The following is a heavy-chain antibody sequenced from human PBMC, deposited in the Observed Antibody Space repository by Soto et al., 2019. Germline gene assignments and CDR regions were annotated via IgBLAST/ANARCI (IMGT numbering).Heavy chain of an antibody. CDR1: RFTFSTYA. CDR2: ISASGGNT. D-gene: IGHD3-10*01. CDR3: AKSAMVRGGGWFDP. J-gene: IGHJ5*02. V-gene: IGHV3-23*01. Sequence: EVQLLESGGGLVQPGGSLRLSCAASRFTFSTYAMSWVRQAPGKGLEWVSDISASGGNTYYADSVKGRFTISRDNSKNTLCLQMNSLRAEDTAVYYCAKSAMVRGGGWFDPWGQGTLVTVSS.